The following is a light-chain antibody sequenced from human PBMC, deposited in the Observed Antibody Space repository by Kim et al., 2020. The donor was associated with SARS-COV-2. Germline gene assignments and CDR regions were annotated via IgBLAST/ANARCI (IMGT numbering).Light chain of an antibody. J-gene: IGLJ2*01. CDR2: QDS. V-gene: IGLV3-1*01. CDR3: QAWDSSIVV. CDR1: KLGDKY. Sequence: SYELTQPPSVSVSPGQTASITCSGDKLGDKYACWYQQKPSQSPVLVIYQDSKRPSGIPERFSGSNSGNTATLTISGTQAMDEADYYCQAWDSSIVVFGGG.